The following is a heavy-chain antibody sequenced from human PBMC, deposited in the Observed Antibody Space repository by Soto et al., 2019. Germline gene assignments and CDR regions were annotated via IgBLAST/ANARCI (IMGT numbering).Heavy chain of an antibody. CDR1: AGSIRPSNYY. D-gene: IGHD3-16*01. V-gene: IGHV4-39*01. CDR3: NKGDYYYYGMDV. Sequence: NLPVNWTVSAGSIRPSNYYWGWIRQPPGKGLEWIGSIYYSGSTYYNPSLKSRVTISVDTSKNQFSLKLSSVTAADTAVYYCNKGDYYYYGMDVLVQGTTVT. CDR2: IYYSGST. J-gene: IGHJ6*02.